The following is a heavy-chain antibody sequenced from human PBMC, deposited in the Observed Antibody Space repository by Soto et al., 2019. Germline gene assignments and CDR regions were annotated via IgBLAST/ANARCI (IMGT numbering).Heavy chain of an antibody. D-gene: IGHD1-26*01. CDR1: GLTFSSYS. CDR2: ISSGSAYI. Sequence: PGGSLRLSCAASGLTFSSYSMTWVRQAPGKGLERVSAISSGSAYIYYADSVKGRFTISRDNAKNSRYVQMNSRRVEDTAVHYCATIMPGATGGQYGMDVWGQGTTVTV. CDR3: ATIMPGATGGQYGMDV. V-gene: IGHV3-21*01. J-gene: IGHJ6*02.